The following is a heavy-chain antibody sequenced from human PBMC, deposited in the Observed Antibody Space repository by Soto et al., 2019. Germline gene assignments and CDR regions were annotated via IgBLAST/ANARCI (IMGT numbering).Heavy chain of an antibody. D-gene: IGHD3-16*01. V-gene: IGHV1-18*01. CDR1: GYTFTSYG. Sequence: ALVKVSCKASGYTFTSYGISWVRQAPGQGLEWMGWISAYNGNTNYAQKLQGRVTMTTDTSTSTAYMELRSLRSDDTAVYYCARDRTMITFGGFDFDYWGQGTLVTVSS. CDR3: ARDRTMITFGGFDFDY. CDR2: ISAYNGNT. J-gene: IGHJ4*02.